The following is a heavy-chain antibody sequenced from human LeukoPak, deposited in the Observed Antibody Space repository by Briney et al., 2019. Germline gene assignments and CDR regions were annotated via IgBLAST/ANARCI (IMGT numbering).Heavy chain of an antibody. CDR1: GFTFTKYW. CDR2: IKQDGSDK. CDR3: AREVWGPEY. D-gene: IGHD1-14*01. V-gene: IGHV3-7*01. J-gene: IGHJ4*02. Sequence: PGDSLRLSCAASGFTFTKYWMTWVRQAPGKGLEWVGNIKQDGSDKNYMDSVKGRFTISRGNTKNSVYLQMSSLRAEDTADCAREVWGPEYWGQGTLVTVSS.